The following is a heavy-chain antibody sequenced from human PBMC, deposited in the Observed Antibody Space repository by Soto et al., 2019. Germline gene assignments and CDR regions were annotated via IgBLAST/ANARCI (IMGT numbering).Heavy chain of an antibody. V-gene: IGHV4-34*01. CDR1: GGSSSGYY. J-gene: IGHJ4*02. Sequence: QVQLQQWGAGLLKPSETLSLTCALYGGSSSGYYWSWIRQPPGKGLEWIAEINRGGDTNHNPSLKSRVTISADTSKNQFSLKLTSVTAADTAVYYCVRGYGSESYWAYWGQGTLVTVSS. CDR2: INRGGDT. D-gene: IGHD3-10*01. CDR3: VRGYGSESYWAY.